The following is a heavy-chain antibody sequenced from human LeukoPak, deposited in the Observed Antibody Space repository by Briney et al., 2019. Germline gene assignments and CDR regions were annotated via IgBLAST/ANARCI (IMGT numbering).Heavy chain of an antibody. V-gene: IGHV1-8*03. CDR2: MNPNSGNT. CDR3: ARGRRIAARRGLHHYYYYMDV. Sequence: GASVKVSCKASGYTFTSYDINWVRQATGQGLEWMGWMNPNSGNTGYAQKFQGRVTITRNTSISTAYMELSSLRSEDTAVYYCARGRRIAARRGLHHYYYYMDVWGKGTTVTVSS. D-gene: IGHD6-6*01. CDR1: GYTFTSYD. J-gene: IGHJ6*03.